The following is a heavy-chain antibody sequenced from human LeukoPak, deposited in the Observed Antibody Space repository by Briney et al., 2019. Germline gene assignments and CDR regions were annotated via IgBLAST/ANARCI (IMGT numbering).Heavy chain of an antibody. J-gene: IGHJ4*02. CDR1: GFTFSSTS. CDR3: AKALTGTTPLDY. V-gene: IGHV3-23*01. CDR2: ISGSGGST. Sequence: GGSLRLSCAASGFTFSSTSMSWVRQAPGKGLEWVSAISGSGGSTYYADSVKGRFTISRDNSKNMLYLQMNSLRAEDTAVFYCAKALTGTTPLDYWGQGTLVTVSS. D-gene: IGHD1-20*01.